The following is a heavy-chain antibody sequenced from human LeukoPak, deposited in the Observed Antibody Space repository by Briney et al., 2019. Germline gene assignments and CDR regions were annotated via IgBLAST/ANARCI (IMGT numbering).Heavy chain of an antibody. V-gene: IGHV4-59*01. CDR3: ARDGLEGSIL. CDR2: IFYSGST. Sequence: PSETLSLTCTVSGGSISSYYWNWIRQPPGKGLEWIGYIFYSGSTNYNPSLKSRVTISVDTSKNQFSLKLSSVTAADTAVYYCARDGLEGSILWGQGTLVTVSS. CDR1: GGSISSYY. D-gene: IGHD5-24*01. J-gene: IGHJ4*02.